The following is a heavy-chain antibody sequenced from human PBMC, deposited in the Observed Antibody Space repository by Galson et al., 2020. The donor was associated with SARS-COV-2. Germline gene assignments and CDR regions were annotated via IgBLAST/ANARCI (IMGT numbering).Heavy chain of an antibody. D-gene: IGHD7-27*01. V-gene: IGHV3-33*01. CDR3: ARENWGSSDY. J-gene: IGHJ4*02. CDR2: IWMDGSKV. CDR1: GFTFNKFN. Sequence: GGSLRLSCAASGFTFNKFNMHWVRQAPGTGLEWVTLIWMDGSKVFYADSVKGRFTVSRDNSKNMLYLQMSSLRAEDTAVYYCARENWGSSDYWGQGTLVTVSS.